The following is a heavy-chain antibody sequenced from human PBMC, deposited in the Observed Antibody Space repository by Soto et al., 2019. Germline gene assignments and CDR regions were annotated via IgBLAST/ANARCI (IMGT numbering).Heavy chain of an antibody. Sequence: GESLKISCKGSGYSFTSYWISWVRQMPGKGLEWMGRIDPSDSYTNYSPSFQGHVTISADKSISTAYLQWSSLKASDTAMYYCARLYDSSGYYAGGDYWGQGTLVTVSS. CDR2: IDPSDSYT. D-gene: IGHD3-22*01. V-gene: IGHV5-10-1*01. CDR3: ARLYDSSGYYAGGDY. CDR1: GYSFTSYW. J-gene: IGHJ4*02.